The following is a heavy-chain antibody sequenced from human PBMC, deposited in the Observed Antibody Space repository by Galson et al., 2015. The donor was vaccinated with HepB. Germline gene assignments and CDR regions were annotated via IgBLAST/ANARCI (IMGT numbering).Heavy chain of an antibody. Sequence: SLRLSCAASGFTFSSYGMHWVRQAPGKGLEWVAVIWYDGSNKYYADSVKGRFTISRDNSKNTLYLQMNSLRAEDTAVYYCARGDYGDAYYYGMDVWGQGTTVTVSS. CDR3: ARGDYGDAYYYGMDV. V-gene: IGHV3-33*01. D-gene: IGHD4-17*01. CDR1: GFTFSSYG. CDR2: IWYDGSNK. J-gene: IGHJ6*02.